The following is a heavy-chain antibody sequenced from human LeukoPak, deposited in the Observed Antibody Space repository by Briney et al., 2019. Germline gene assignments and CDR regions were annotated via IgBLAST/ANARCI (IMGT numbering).Heavy chain of an antibody. CDR1: GGSFSGYY. V-gene: IGHV4-34*01. J-gene: IGHJ6*02. Sequence: SETLSLTCAVYGGSFSGYYWSWIRQPPGKGLEWIGEINHSGSTNYNPSLKSRVTISVDTSKNQFSLKLSSVTAADTAVYYSARGRRFLEWLADDFDYYYGMDVWGQGTTVTVSS. CDR3: ARGRRFLEWLADDFDYYYGMDV. D-gene: IGHD3-3*01. CDR2: INHSGST.